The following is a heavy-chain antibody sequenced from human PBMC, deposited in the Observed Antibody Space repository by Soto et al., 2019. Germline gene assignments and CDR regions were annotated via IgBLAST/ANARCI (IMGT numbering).Heavy chain of an antibody. J-gene: IGHJ6*01. CDR1: VFTFSIYG. D-gene: IGHD1-1*01. V-gene: IGHV3-30*18. CDR2: ISYDGSNK. CDR3: AKDTGYYYYYGMDV. Sequence: RGSLLLSCASSVFTFSIYGMDWVRQAPGKGLEWVAVISYDGSNKYYADSVKGRFTISRDNSKNTLYLQMNSLRAEDTAVYYCAKDTGYYYYYGMDVWGQGTTVTVSS.